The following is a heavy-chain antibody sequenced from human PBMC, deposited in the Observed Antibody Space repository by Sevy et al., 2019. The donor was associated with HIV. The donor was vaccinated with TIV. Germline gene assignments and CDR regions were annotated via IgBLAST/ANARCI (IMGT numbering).Heavy chain of an antibody. CDR3: ARDDRRTYYDILTGYSLGY. D-gene: IGHD3-9*01. Sequence: ASVKVSCKASGGTFSSYAISWVRQAPGQGLEWMGGIIPIFGTANYAQKFQGRVTITADESTSTAYMELSSLRSEDTAVYYCARDDRRTYYDILTGYSLGYWGQGTLATVSS. V-gene: IGHV1-69*13. CDR1: GGTFSSYA. CDR2: IIPIFGTA. J-gene: IGHJ4*02.